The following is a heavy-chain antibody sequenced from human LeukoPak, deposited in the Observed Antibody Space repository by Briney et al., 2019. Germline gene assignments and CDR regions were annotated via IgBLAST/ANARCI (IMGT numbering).Heavy chain of an antibody. Sequence: SGGSLRLSCAASGFTFDDYGMSWVRQAPGKGLEWVSGINWNGGSTGYADSVKGRFTISRDNAKNSLYLQMNSLRAEDTALYYCARVADVVFGHSLRRWFDPWGQGTLVTVSS. CDR3: ARVADVVFGHSLRRWFDP. V-gene: IGHV3-20*04. J-gene: IGHJ5*02. D-gene: IGHD2-15*01. CDR2: INWNGGST. CDR1: GFTFDDYG.